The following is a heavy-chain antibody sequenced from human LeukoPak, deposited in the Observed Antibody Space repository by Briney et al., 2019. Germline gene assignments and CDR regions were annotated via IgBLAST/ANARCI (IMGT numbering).Heavy chain of an antibody. CDR3: ARENLGDYSGSGSYMDV. D-gene: IGHD3-10*01. CDR1: GGSISSGSHY. Sequence: NPSETLSLTCTVSGGSISSGSHYWSWIRQPAGKGLEWIGRIYASGSTNYNPSLKSRATISVDTSKNQFSLKLSSVTAADTAVYYCARENLGDYSGSGSYMDVWGKGTTVTISS. J-gene: IGHJ6*03. V-gene: IGHV4-61*02. CDR2: IYASGST.